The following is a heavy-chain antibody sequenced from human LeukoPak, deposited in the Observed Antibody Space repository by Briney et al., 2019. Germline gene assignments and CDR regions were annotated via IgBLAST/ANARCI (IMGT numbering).Heavy chain of an antibody. CDR2: INSDGSIT. D-gene: IGHD6-13*01. V-gene: IGHV3-74*03. Sequence: GGSLRLSCAASGFTFSRYWMHWVRQGPGKGLVWVSRINSDGSITEYADSVKGRFTISRDNAKNTLYLQMNSLRAEDTAVYYCARDLLQQLPYYYYYYGMDVWGQGTTVTVSS. CDR1: GFTFSRYW. CDR3: ARDLLQQLPYYYYYYGMDV. J-gene: IGHJ6*02.